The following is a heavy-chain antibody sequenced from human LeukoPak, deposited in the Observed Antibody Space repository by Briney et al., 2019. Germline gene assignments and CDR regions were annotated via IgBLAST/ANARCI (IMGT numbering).Heavy chain of an antibody. V-gene: IGHV3-23*01. CDR2: ISGRGGRT. CDR1: GLTFSSYG. Sequence: AGGSLRLSCAASGLTFSSYGMSWVRQAPGKGLEWVSAISGRGGRTYYADSVKGRFTISRDNSKNTLYMQMNSLRAEDTAVYYCAKGTTFGGVIVTNYFDYWGQGTLVTVSS. CDR3: AKGTTFGGVIVTNYFDY. D-gene: IGHD3-16*02. J-gene: IGHJ4*02.